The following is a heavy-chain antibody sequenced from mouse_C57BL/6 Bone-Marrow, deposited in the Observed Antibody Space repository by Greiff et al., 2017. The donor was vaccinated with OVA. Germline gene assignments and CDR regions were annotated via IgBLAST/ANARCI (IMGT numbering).Heavy chain of an antibody. CDR1: GYTFTSYW. D-gene: IGHD1-1*01. V-gene: IGHV1-5*01. CDR2: IYPGNSDT. Sequence: EVQLQQSGTVLARPGASVKMSCKTSGYTFTSYWMHWVKQRPGQGLEWIGAIYPGNSDTSYNQKVKGKAKLTAVTSASTAYMELSSLTNEDSAVYYCTRKIYYYGSSWYFDVWGTGTTVTVSS. CDR3: TRKIYYYGSSWYFDV. J-gene: IGHJ1*03.